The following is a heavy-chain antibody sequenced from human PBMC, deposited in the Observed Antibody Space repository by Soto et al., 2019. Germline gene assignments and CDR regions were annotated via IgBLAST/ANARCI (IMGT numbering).Heavy chain of an antibody. J-gene: IGHJ5*01. CDR3: VRVVGYCSGGSCYSGRFDP. Sequence: SETLSLTCAVSGGSISIGGYSWSCMRQPPGKGLEWIGYIYYSGSTNYNPSLKSRVTTSVDTSKNQFSLKLRSVTAADTAVYYCVRVVGYCSGGSCYSGRFDPWGQGTLVTVSS. D-gene: IGHD2-15*01. CDR1: GGSISIGGYS. CDR2: IYYSGST. V-gene: IGHV4-61*08.